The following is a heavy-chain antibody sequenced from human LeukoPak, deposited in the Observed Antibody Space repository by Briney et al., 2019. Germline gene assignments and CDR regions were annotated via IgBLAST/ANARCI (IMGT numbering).Heavy chain of an antibody. CDR1: GGSITSGAYY. CDR3: ARGPDCPTTGCYWSFGWFDR. D-gene: IGHD2-2*01. CDR2: IYSNGTT. Sequence: PSETLSLTCTVSGGSITSGAYYWGWTRHHPGKGLEWIGYIYSNGTTHYSPSLKSRVIMSVDTFKNQFSLRLTSVTAADTAVYYWARGPDCPTTGCYWSFGWFDRWGQGTLVSASS. V-gene: IGHV4-31*03. J-gene: IGHJ5*02.